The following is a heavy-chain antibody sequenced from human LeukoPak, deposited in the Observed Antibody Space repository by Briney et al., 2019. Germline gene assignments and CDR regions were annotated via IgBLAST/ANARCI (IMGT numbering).Heavy chain of an antibody. J-gene: IGHJ4*02. CDR3: ARALERWLQYYFGY. V-gene: IGHV1-69*13. CDR1: GGTFSSYA. D-gene: IGHD5-24*01. Sequence: GASVKVSCKASGGTFSSYAISWVRQAPGQGLEWMGGVIPIFGTANYAQKFQGRVTITADESTSTAYMELSSLRSEDTAVYYCARALERWLQYYFGYWGQGTLVTVSS. CDR2: VIPIFGTA.